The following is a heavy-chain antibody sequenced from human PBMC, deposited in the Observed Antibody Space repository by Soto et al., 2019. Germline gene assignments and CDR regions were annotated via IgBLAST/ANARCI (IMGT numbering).Heavy chain of an antibody. CDR2: INAGNGNT. V-gene: IGHV1-3*01. CDR1: GYTFTSYA. J-gene: IGHJ4*02. Sequence: QVQLVQSGAEVKKPGASVKVSCKASGYTFTSYAMHWVRQAPGQRLEWMGWINAGNGNTKYSQKFQGRVTITRDTSARTAYMELSSLRSEDTAVYYCARLGGSGGYETPLDYWGQGTLVTVSS. CDR3: ARLGGSGGYETPLDY. D-gene: IGHD3-10*01.